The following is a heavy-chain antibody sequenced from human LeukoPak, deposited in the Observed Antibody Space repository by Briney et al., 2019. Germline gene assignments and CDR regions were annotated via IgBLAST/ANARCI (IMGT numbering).Heavy chain of an antibody. V-gene: IGHV3-11*05. CDR3: ARGLSQNNWNDGY. D-gene: IGHD1-20*01. CDR2: ISSSSSYI. Sequence: GGSLRLSCVASGFTFRDYYMSWIRRAPGKGLEWVSYISSSSSYIDYADSVKGRFTISRDNAKNSLHLQMNSLRAEDTAVYYCARGLSQNNWNDGYWGQGTLVTVSS. J-gene: IGHJ4*02. CDR1: GFTFRDYY.